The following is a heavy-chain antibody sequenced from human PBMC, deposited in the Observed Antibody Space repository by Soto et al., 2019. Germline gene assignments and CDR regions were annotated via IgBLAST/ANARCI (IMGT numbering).Heavy chain of an antibody. CDR2: SRNKVIGYTT. CDR1: GLTLSDHY. V-gene: IGHV3-72*01. J-gene: IGHJ4*02. Sequence: EVQLVQSGGGLVQPGGALRLSCAASGLTLSDHYMDWVRQTPGKGLEWIGRSRNKVIGYTTEYAASVKGRTTISRDDSKNSLYLQMNSLRTDDTAVYYCARGAPTFDEWAQGTLVTVSS. CDR3: ARGAPTFDE.